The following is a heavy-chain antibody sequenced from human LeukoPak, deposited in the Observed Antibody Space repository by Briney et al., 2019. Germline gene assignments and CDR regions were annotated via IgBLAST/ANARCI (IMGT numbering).Heavy chain of an antibody. D-gene: IGHD1-1*01. J-gene: IGHJ4*02. Sequence: GGSLRLSCAASGFTFSSYAMHWVRQAPAKGLDWVSTIRSNRDTTYNADCVKGRFTIYRDNSKNTLYLELNSLRVEDTATFYCAKGQELDDGVFDSWGQGTMVTVSS. CDR2: IRSNRDTT. CDR1: GFTFSSYA. V-gene: IGHV3-23*01. CDR3: AKGQELDDGVFDS.